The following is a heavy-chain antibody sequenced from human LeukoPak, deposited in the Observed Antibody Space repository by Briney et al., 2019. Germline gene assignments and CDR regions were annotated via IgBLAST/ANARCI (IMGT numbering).Heavy chain of an antibody. CDR1: GGSISSYY. CDR2: IYYSGST. D-gene: IGHD6-13*01. Sequence: TETLSLTCTVSGGSISSYYWSWIRQPPGKGLEWIRYIYYSGSTNYNPSLKSRVTISVDTSKNQFSLKLSSVTAADTAVYYCASSLRGSWDFDYWGQGTLVTVSS. J-gene: IGHJ4*02. CDR3: ASSLRGSWDFDY. V-gene: IGHV4-59*01.